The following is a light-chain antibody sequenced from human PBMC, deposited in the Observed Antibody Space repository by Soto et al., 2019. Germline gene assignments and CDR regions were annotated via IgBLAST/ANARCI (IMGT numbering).Light chain of an antibody. CDR2: EVS. J-gene: IGLJ1*01. V-gene: IGLV2-18*01. CDR1: NSDVGSYNR. CDR3: TLYTSRSTYV. Sequence: QSVLTQPPSVSGSPGQPVTISCTGSNSDVGSYNRLSWYQQPPGTAPKLMIYEVSNRPSGVPDRFSGSKSGNTASLTISGLQAEDEADYYCTLYTSRSTYVFGTGTKVTVL.